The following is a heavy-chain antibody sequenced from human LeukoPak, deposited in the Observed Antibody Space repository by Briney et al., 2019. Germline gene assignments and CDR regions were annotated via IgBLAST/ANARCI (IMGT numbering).Heavy chain of an antibody. J-gene: IGHJ4*02. CDR2: ITSSSSTI. CDR3: ARVWDGYSGEDY. V-gene: IGHV3-48*01. Sequence: PGGSLRLSCAASGSTFSNYNMIWVRQAPGKGLECISYITSSSSTIHYADSVKGRFTISRDNAKKSLYLQMNSLRADDTAVYYCARVWDGYSGEDYWGQGTLVTVSS. D-gene: IGHD5-18*01. CDR1: GSTFSNYN.